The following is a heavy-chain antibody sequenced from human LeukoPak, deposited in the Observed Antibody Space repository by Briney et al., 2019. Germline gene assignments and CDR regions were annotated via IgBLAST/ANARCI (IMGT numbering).Heavy chain of an antibody. CDR3: ARSQSSGWYGGFDY. J-gene: IGHJ4*02. Sequence: GGSPRLSCAASGFTFSSYWMHWVRQAPGKGLVWVSRINTDGSSTSYADSVKGRFTISRDNAKNTLYLQMNSLRAEDTAVYYCARSQSSGWYGGFDYWGQGTLVTVSS. CDR1: GFTFSSYW. CDR2: INTDGSST. V-gene: IGHV3-74*01. D-gene: IGHD6-19*01.